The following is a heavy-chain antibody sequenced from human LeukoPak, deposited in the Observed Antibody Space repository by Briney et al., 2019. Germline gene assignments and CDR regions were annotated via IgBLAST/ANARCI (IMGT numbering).Heavy chain of an antibody. D-gene: IGHD2-2*01. CDR3: ARDPNIVVAAGGDY. CDR2: INPNSGGT. V-gene: IGHV1-2*02. J-gene: IGHJ4*02. CDR1: GYTFTSYD. Sequence: ASVKVSCKASGYTFTSYDINWVRQAPGQGLEWMGWINPNSGGTNYAQKFQGRVTMTRDTSISTAYMELSRLRSDDTAVYYCARDPNIVVAAGGDYWGQGTLVTVSS.